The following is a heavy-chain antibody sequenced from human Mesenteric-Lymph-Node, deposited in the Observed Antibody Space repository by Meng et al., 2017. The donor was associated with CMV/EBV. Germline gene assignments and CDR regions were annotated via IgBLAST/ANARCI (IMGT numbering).Heavy chain of an antibody. V-gene: IGHV4-59*12. Sequence: SETLSLTCTISGGSISSYYWSWIRQPPGKGLEWIGYIYYSGSTNYNPSLKSRVTISVDTSKNQFSLKLSSVTAADTAVYYCARDRRDHDFWSGYLSYWGQGTLVTVSS. CDR1: GGSISSYY. CDR2: IYYSGST. CDR3: ARDRRDHDFWSGYLSY. D-gene: IGHD3-3*01. J-gene: IGHJ4*02.